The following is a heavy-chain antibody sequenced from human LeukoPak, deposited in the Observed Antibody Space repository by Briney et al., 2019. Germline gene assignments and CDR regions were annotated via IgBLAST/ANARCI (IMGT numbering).Heavy chain of an antibody. V-gene: IGHV3-21*01. J-gene: IGHJ3*02. D-gene: IGHD3-3*01. CDR2: ISSSSYI. CDR1: GFTFSSYS. Sequence: PGGSLRLSCAASGFTFSSYSMNWVRQAPGKGLEWVSSISSSSYIYYADSVKGRFTISRDNAKNSLYLQMNSLRAEDTAVYYCARDPGFLEWLLYKIDAFDIWGQGTMVTVSS. CDR3: ARDPGFLEWLLYKIDAFDI.